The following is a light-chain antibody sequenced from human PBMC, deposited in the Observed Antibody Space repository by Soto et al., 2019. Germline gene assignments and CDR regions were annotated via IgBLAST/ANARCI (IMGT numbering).Light chain of an antibody. J-gene: IGLJ3*02. CDR3: AAWDDSLNGRV. V-gene: IGLV1-44*01. Sequence: QPVLTQPPSASGTPGQRVTISCSGGSSNIGRHTVNWYQQLPGTAPKIVVYSNNQRPSGVPDRFSGSKSGTSASLAISGLQSEDEADYYCAAWDDSLNGRVFGGGTKLTVL. CDR2: SNN. CDR1: SSNIGRHT.